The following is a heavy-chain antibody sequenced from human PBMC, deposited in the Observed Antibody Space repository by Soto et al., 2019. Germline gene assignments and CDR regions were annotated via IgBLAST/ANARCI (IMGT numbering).Heavy chain of an antibody. CDR2: ITGSGGTT. D-gene: IGHD3-10*01. CDR3: AKGAGAFDI. V-gene: IGHV3-23*01. Sequence: EVQLLVSGGGLVQPGGSLRLSCEASGFTFSSYAMTWVRQAPGKGLEWVSSITGSGGTTYYTDSVRGRFTISRDNSKNPLYVQMNSLRADDTAVFYCAKGAGAFDIWGQGTMVTVSS. CDR1: GFTFSSYA. J-gene: IGHJ3*02.